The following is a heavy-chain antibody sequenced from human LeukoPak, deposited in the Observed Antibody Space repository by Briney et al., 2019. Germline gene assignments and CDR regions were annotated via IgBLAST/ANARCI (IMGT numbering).Heavy chain of an antibody. CDR2: IKQDGSEK. D-gene: IGHD6-13*01. V-gene: IGHV3-7*01. CDR3: TREAAAGIDY. Sequence: PGGSLRLSCAASGFTFSDYYMSWIRQAPGKGLEWVANIKQDGSEKYYLDSVKGRFTISRDNAKNSLYLQMNSLRAEDTAVYFCTREAAAGIDYWGQGTLVTVSS. CDR1: GFTFSDYY. J-gene: IGHJ4*02.